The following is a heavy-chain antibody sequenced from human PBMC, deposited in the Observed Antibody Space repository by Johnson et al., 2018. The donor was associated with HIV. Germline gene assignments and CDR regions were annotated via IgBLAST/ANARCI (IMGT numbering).Heavy chain of an antibody. CDR2: ISWNSGSI. V-gene: IGHV3-9*01. Sequence: VQLVESGGGLVQPGRSLRLSCAASGFTFDDYAMHWVRQAPGKGLEWVSGISWNSGSIGYADSVKGRFTISRDNSKNTLSLQMNSLRAEDTAGYYCAKLRPEGSIVVVINARGAFDIWGQGTMVTVSS. J-gene: IGHJ3*02. CDR3: AKLRPEGSIVVVINARGAFDI. D-gene: IGHD3-22*01. CDR1: GFTFDDYA.